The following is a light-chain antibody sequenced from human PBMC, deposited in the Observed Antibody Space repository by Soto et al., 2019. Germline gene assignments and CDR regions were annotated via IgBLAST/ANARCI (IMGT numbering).Light chain of an antibody. CDR3: QQLNSYPHT. J-gene: IGKJ3*01. Sequence: DIQLTQSPFFLSASVGDRVTITCRASQGISSYLAWYQQKPGRAPKLLMYAASTLQSGVPSRFSGSGSGTEFTLTISSLQPEDFATYYCQQLNSYPHTFGPGTTLDIK. V-gene: IGKV1-9*01. CDR1: QGISSY. CDR2: AAS.